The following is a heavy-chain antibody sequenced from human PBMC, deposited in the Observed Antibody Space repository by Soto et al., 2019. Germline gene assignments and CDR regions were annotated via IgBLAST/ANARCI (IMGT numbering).Heavy chain of an antibody. J-gene: IGHJ5*02. CDR3: VRRHVSATGIDWFDP. CDR1: GYTFTSYG. CDR2: INAANGDT. V-gene: IGHV1-3*01. Sequence: KVSCKASGYTFTSYGIHWVRQAPGQRLEWMGWINAANGDTKYSPKFQGRVTITRDTSASTAYMELSSLRSEDTAVYYCVRRHVSATGIDWFDPWGQGTLVTGLL. D-gene: IGHD6-13*01.